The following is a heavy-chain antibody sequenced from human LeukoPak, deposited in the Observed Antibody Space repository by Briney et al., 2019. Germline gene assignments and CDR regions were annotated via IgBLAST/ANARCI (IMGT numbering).Heavy chain of an antibody. CDR1: GGTFSIYA. V-gene: IGHV1-69*04. CDR2: IIPILGIA. Sequence: SVTVSFTASGGTFSIYAISWGRQAPGQGLEWMGRIIPILGIANYAQKFQGRVTITADKSTSTAYMELSSLRSEDTAVYYCAREIVVVVAATHYYYGMDVWGQGTTVTVSS. J-gene: IGHJ6*02. D-gene: IGHD2-15*01. CDR3: AREIVVVVAATHYYYGMDV.